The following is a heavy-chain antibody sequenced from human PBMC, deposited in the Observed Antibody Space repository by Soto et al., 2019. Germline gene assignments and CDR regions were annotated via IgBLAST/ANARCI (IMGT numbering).Heavy chain of an antibody. D-gene: IGHD4-17*01. CDR1: GFSFSKYK. CDR2: INPGDSDT. Sequence: GESLKISCEGSGFSFSKYKIGWVRQMPGKGLEWMGIINPGDSDTRYSPSFQGQVTISADKSISTAYLQWSTLKASDTATYYCATAYGETYYYYYCMDVWGKGTTVTVSS. V-gene: IGHV5-51*01. CDR3: ATAYGETYYYYYCMDV. J-gene: IGHJ6*04.